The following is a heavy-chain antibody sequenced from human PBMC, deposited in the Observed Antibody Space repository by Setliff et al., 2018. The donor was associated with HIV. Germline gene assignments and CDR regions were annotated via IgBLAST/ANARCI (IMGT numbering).Heavy chain of an antibody. CDR1: GYIFTDYY. CDR3: AREFGAGIRQIVAGEFYYMDV. J-gene: IGHJ6*03. V-gene: IGHV1-2*06. Sequence: ASVKVSCKASGYIFTDYYMHWVRQAPGQELGWMGRINPNSGGTNYAQKFQGRVTMTRDTSISTAYMELSRLRSDDTAVYYCAREFGAGIRQIVAGEFYYMDVWGKGTTVTVSS. CDR2: INPNSGGT. D-gene: IGHD5-12*01.